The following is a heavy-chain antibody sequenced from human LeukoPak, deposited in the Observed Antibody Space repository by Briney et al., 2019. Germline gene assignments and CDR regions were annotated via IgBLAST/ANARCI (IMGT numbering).Heavy chain of an antibody. CDR2: INHSGST. J-gene: IGHJ4*02. CDR3: ARVGRITMVRGVLYYFDY. CDR1: GGSFSGYY. Sequence: SETLSLTCAVYGGSFSGYYWSWIRQPPGKGLEWIGEINHSGSTNYNPSLKSRVTISVDTSKNQFPLKLSSVTAADTAVYYCARVGRITMVRGVLYYFDYWGQGTLVTVSS. D-gene: IGHD3-10*01. V-gene: IGHV4-34*01.